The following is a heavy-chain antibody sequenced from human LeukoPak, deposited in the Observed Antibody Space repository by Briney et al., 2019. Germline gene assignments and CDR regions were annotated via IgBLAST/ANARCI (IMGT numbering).Heavy chain of an antibody. D-gene: IGHD3-22*01. V-gene: IGHV1-18*01. Sequence: GASVKVSCKASGYTFTSYGISWVRQAPGQGLEWMGWISAYNGNTNYAQTLQGRFTMTTDTTTSTAYMELRSLRSDDTAVYYCARGGFHYYDTTFDYWGQGTLVTVSS. CDR1: GYTFTSYG. J-gene: IGHJ4*02. CDR2: ISAYNGNT. CDR3: ARGGFHYYDTTFDY.